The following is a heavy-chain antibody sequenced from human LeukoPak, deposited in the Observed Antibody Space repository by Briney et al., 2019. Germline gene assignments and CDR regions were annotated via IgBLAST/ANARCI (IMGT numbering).Heavy chain of an antibody. CDR3: ARHEYPWRGAFDI. CDR1: GGSLNNYH. J-gene: IGHJ3*02. Sequence: SETLSLTCTASGGSLNNYHWSCIRQPPGKGLEWIGYIYYSGSTDSNPSLKSRVTISVDTSKNQFSLKLRSVTAADTAVYYCARHEYPWRGAFDIWGQGTMVTVSS. D-gene: IGHD2/OR15-2a*01. CDR2: IYYSGST. V-gene: IGHV4-59*08.